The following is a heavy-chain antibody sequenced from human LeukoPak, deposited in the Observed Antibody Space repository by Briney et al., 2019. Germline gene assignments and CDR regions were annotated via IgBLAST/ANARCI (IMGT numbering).Heavy chain of an antibody. D-gene: IGHD3-16*02. V-gene: IGHV3-7*01. Sequence: GGSLRLSSAASGFTFSSYWMSWVRQAPGKGLEWVANIKQDGSEKYYVDSVKGRFTISRDNAKNSLYLQMNSLRAEDTAVYYCARDGPVDYDYVWGSYRPIDYWGQGTLVTVSS. CDR3: ARDGPVDYDYVWGSYRPIDY. J-gene: IGHJ4*02. CDR1: GFTFSSYW. CDR2: IKQDGSEK.